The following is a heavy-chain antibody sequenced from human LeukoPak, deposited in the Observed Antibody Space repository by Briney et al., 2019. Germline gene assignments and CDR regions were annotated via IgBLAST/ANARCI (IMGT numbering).Heavy chain of an antibody. D-gene: IGHD4-17*01. CDR2: ISYIGRT. CDR1: DDSFSSHY. J-gene: IGHJ3*02. CDR3: ARDLDTVTKGFDI. V-gene: IGHV4-59*11. Sequence: SETLSLTCAVSDDSFSSHYWTWIRQPPGKGLEWIGYISYIGRTNYNPSLKSRVTISIDTSKNQFSLKLTSVTAADTAVYYCARDLDTVTKGFDIWGQGTMVSVSS.